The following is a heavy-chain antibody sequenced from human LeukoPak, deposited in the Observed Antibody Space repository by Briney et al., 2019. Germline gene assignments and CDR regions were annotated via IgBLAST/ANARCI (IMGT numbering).Heavy chain of an antibody. J-gene: IGHJ4*02. CDR3: AKGNWRYFDY. V-gene: IGHV3-74*01. CDR2: INTDGSST. CDR1: GFTFSTYW. D-gene: IGHD1-1*01. Sequence: PGESLRLSCAASGFTFSTYWMHWVRQAPGKGLLWVARINTDGSSTLYADSVKGRFTISRDNAKSTLYLQMDSLGADDTAVYYCAKGNWRYFDYWGQGTLVTVSS.